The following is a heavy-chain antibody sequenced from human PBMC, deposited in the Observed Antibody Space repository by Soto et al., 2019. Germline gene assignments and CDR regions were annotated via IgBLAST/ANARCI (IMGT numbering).Heavy chain of an antibody. CDR1: GGTFSSYT. CDR2: IIPILGIA. V-gene: IGHV1-69*02. Sequence: ASVKVSCKASGGTFSSYTISWVRQAPGQGLEWMGRIIPILGIANYAQKFQGRVTTTADKSTSTAYMELSSLRSEDTAVYYCANLGGDYSSSSWFDPWGQGTLVTVSS. D-gene: IGHD6-6*01. J-gene: IGHJ5*02. CDR3: ANLGGDYSSSSWFDP.